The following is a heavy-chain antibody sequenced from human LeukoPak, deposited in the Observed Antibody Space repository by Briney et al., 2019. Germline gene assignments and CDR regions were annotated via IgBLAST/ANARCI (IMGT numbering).Heavy chain of an antibody. CDR1: GGFISSHY. CDR2: MYYSGST. V-gene: IGHV4-59*11. Sequence: PSETLSLTCTVSGGFISSHYWSWIRQPPGKGLEWIGYMYYSGSTNYNPSLKSRVTISVDTSKNRFSLRLSSVTAADMAVYYCTRAVNVEYTGMDVWGQGTTVTVSS. CDR3: TRAVNVEYTGMDV. J-gene: IGHJ6*02. D-gene: IGHD1-1*01.